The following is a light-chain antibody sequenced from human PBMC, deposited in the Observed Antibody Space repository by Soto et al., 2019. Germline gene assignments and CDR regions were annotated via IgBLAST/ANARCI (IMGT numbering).Light chain of an antibody. V-gene: IGKV1-5*01. CDR2: DAS. CDR3: QQYNSYSIT. Sequence: DIQMTQSPSTLSASVGDRVTITCRASQSFSSWLAWYQQKPGKAPKLLIYDASSLESGVPSRFSGSGSGTEFTLTISSLQPDDFATYYCQQYNSYSITFGQGTRLEIK. CDR1: QSFSSW. J-gene: IGKJ5*01.